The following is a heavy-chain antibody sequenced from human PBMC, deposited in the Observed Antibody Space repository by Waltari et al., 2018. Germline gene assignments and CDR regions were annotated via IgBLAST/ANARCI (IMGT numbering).Heavy chain of an antibody. CDR2: ISTDASDT. CDR1: GFTFSSFW. J-gene: IGHJ6*02. D-gene: IGHD1-1*01. Sequence: EEQLVESGGGLVQPGDSLRLSCAASGFTFSSFWLHWVPQAPGTGPLWVARISTDASDTTYADSVKGRFTISRDNARNTLYLQMNRLRAEDTAVYFCARVSRRTYRSPVPGRHYYYGMDVWGQGTTVTVSS. V-gene: IGHV3-74*03. CDR3: ARVSRRTYRSPVPGRHYYYGMDV.